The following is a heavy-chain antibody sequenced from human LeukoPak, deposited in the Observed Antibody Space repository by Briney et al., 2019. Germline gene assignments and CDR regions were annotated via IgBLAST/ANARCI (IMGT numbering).Heavy chain of an antibody. CDR3: AGGGGYSYGLNY. J-gene: IGHJ4*02. Sequence: GGSLRLSCVASGFIVSLNYMTWVRQAPGKGLECVSLIYSDGDTFYADSVKGRFTVSRDSSKNTLYLQMNSLRAEDTAVYYCAGGGGYSYGLNYWGQGTLVTVSS. CDR2: IYSDGDT. V-gene: IGHV3-53*01. D-gene: IGHD5-18*01. CDR1: GFIVSLNY.